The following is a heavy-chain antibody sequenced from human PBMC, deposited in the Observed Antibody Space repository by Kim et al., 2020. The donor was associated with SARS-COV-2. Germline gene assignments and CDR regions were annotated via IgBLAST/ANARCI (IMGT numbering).Heavy chain of an antibody. Sequence: SETLSLTCTVSGGSISSYYWSWVRQPPGKGLEWIGYIYYSGSTNYNPSLKSRVTISVDTSKNQFSLKLRSVTAADTAVYYCARSTSITIFGVVGYMDVWGKGTTVTVSS. J-gene: IGHJ6*03. D-gene: IGHD3-3*01. V-gene: IGHV4-59*08. CDR2: IYYSGST. CDR3: ARSTSITIFGVVGYMDV. CDR1: GGSISSYY.